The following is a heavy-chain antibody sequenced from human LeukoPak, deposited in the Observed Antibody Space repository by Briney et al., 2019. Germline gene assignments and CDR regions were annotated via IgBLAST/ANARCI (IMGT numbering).Heavy chain of an antibody. D-gene: IGHD6-13*01. CDR3: ARSRIAAAGLRLDAFDI. CDR2: IYPGDSDT. J-gene: IGHJ3*02. CDR1: GYIFSSYW. V-gene: IGHV5-51*01. Sequence: GESLKISCKGSGYIFSSYWIGWVRQMPGKGLEWMGIIYPGDSDTRYRSSFQGQVTISADKSISTAYLQWSSLKASDTAMYYCARSRIAAAGLRLDAFDIWGQGTMVTVSS.